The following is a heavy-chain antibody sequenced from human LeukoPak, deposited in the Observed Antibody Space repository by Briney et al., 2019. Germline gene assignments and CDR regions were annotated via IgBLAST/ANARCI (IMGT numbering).Heavy chain of an antibody. Sequence: GGSLRLSCAASGFTFSSFSMNWVRQAPGKGLEWVSSISSTSSYIYYADSVKGRFTISRDRDKNSVYLQMTSLRAEDTAVYYCARESGSRSYYYYMDVWGKGTTVTVSS. CDR1: GFTFSSFS. V-gene: IGHV3-21*01. D-gene: IGHD2-2*01. CDR3: ARESGSRSYYYYMDV. J-gene: IGHJ6*03. CDR2: ISSTSSYI.